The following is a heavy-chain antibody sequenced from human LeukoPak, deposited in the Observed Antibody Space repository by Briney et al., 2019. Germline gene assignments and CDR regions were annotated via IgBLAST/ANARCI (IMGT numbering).Heavy chain of an antibody. D-gene: IGHD5-12*01. V-gene: IGHV3-49*04. J-gene: IGHJ4*02. CDR1: GFTFCDYD. CDR2: IRSKDYGGTT. Sequence: GGSLRLSCTASGFTFCDYDMSWVRQAPGKGREGGSFIRSKDYGGTTEYDASVKGKFTISRDHSKSIAYLQMNSLKTEDTAVYYCTRGFGGYDGGYSIYWGQGTLVTVSS. CDR3: TRGFGGYDGGYSIY.